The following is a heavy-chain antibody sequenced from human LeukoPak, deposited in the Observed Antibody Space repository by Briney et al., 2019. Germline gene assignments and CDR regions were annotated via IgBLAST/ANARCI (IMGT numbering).Heavy chain of an antibody. J-gene: IGHJ4*02. CDR3: ARDRDSGSYSDY. Sequence: SETLSLTCTVSGASISSYYWSWIRQPPGKGLEWIGYIYYSGSTNYNPSLKSRVTISVDTSKNQFSLKLSSVTAADTAVYYCARDRDSGSYSDYWGQGTLVTVSS. D-gene: IGHD1-26*01. V-gene: IGHV4-59*01. CDR2: IYYSGST. CDR1: GASISSYY.